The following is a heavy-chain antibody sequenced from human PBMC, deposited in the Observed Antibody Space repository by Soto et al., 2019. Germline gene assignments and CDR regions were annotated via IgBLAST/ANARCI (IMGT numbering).Heavy chain of an antibody. J-gene: IGHJ6*02. CDR1: GFTFSSHS. Sequence: GGSLRLSCAASGFTFSSHSMNWVRQAPGKGLEWVSSISSSSSYIYYADSVKGRFTISRDNAKNSLYLQMNSLRAEDTAVYYCARDLAYGSGTYLPMSNYYYYGMDAWGQGTTVTGSS. D-gene: IGHD3-10*01. V-gene: IGHV3-21*01. CDR3: ARDLAYGSGTYLPMSNYYYYGMDA. CDR2: ISSSSSYI.